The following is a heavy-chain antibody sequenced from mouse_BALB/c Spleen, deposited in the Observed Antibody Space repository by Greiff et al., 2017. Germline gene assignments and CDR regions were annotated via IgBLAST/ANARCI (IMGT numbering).Heavy chain of an antibody. D-gene: IGHD2-3*01. V-gene: IGHV1S81*02. Sequence: VKLQESGAELVKPGASVKLSCKASGYTFTSYYMYWVKQRPGQGLEWIGEINPSNGGTNFNEKFKSKATLTVDKSSSTAYMQLSSLTSEDSAVYYCTRGWLLPVFAYWGQGTLVTVSA. CDR2: INPSNGGT. CDR1: GYTFTSYY. J-gene: IGHJ3*01. CDR3: TRGWLLPVFAY.